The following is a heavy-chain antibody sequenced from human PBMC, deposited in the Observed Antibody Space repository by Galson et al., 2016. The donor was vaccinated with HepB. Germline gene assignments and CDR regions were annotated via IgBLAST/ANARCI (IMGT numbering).Heavy chain of an antibody. CDR2: INPKSGGT. CDR1: GYTFAAYY. J-gene: IGHJ6*02. D-gene: IGHD5-12*01. Sequence: SVKVSCKASGYTFAAYYIHWVRLAPGQGLEWLGWINPKSGGTSYAQKFQGRVTMTRDTSITTAYMELNRLRSDDTAVAYCARRIVATIPAYYYYGMDVWGQGTTVTVSS. V-gene: IGHV1-2*02. CDR3: ARRIVATIPAYYYYGMDV.